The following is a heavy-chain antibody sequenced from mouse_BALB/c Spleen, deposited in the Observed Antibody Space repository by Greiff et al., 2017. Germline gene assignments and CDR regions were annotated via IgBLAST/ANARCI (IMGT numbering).Heavy chain of an antibody. V-gene: IGHV7-3*02. CDR2: IRNKANGYTT. Sequence: EVKLVESGGGLVQPGGSLRLSCATSGFTFTDYYMSWVRQPPGKALEWLGFIRNKANGYTTEYSASVKGRFTISRDNSQSILYLQMNTLRAEDSATYYCARDRAGTGEYFDYWGQGTTLTVSS. CDR3: ARDRAGTGEYFDY. J-gene: IGHJ2*01. CDR1: GFTFTDYY. D-gene: IGHD4-1*01.